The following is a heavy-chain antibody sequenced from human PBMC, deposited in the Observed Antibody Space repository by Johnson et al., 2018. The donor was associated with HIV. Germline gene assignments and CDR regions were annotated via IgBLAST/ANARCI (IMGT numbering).Heavy chain of an antibody. CDR3: AKDLGWFIGFDI. V-gene: IGHV3-23*04. J-gene: IGHJ3*02. CDR2: ISGSGGST. D-gene: IGHD3-3*01. CDR1: GFTFSSYA. Sequence: EVQLVESGGGVVQPGRSLRLSCAASGFTFSSYAMSWVRQAPGKGLEWVSAISGSGGSTYYADSVKGRFTISRDNSKNTLYLQMNSLRAEDTAVYYCAKDLGWFIGFDIWGPGTMVTVSS.